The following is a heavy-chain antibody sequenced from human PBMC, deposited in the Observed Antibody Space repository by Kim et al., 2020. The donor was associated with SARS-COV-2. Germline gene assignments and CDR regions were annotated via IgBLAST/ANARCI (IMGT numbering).Heavy chain of an antibody. Sequence: GTNYAQKLQGRVTMTRDTSISTAYMELSRLRSDDTAVYYCARRRGSGPDVWGQGTTVTVSS. V-gene: IGHV1-2*02. J-gene: IGHJ6*02. CDR2: GT. D-gene: IGHD3-10*01. CDR3: ARRRGSGPDV.